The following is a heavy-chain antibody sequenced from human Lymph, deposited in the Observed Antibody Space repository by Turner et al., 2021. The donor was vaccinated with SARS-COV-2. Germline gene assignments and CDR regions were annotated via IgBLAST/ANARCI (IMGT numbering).Heavy chain of an antibody. V-gene: IGHV5-51*01. CDR1: GYTFTSYW. CDR2: IYPGDSDT. CDR3: ARREWGGSLGHIDY. D-gene: IGHD3-3*01. Sequence: EVQLVQSGAEEKKPGESLKISCKGSGYTFTSYWIGWVRQMPGRGLVWMGVIYPGDSDTRYSPSFQGQVTISADKSISTAYLQWSSLRASDTAMYYCARREWGGSLGHIDYWGQGTLVTVSS. J-gene: IGHJ4*02.